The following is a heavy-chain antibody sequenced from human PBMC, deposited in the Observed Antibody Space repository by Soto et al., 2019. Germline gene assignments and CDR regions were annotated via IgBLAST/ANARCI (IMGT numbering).Heavy chain of an antibody. CDR1: GGTFSSYT. CDR3: ASSLSHCTNGVCYRFDP. J-gene: IGHJ5*02. V-gene: IGHV1-69*02. D-gene: IGHD2-8*01. Sequence: ASVKVSCKASGGTFSSYTISWVRQAPGQGLEWMGRIIPILGIANYAQKFQGRVTITADKSTSTAYMELSSLRSEDTAVYYCASSLSHCTNGVCYRFDPWGQGTLVTVSS. CDR2: IIPILGIA.